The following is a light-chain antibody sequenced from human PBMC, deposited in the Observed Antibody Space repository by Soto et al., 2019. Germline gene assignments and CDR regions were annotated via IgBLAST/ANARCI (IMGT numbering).Light chain of an antibody. Sequence: QSALTQPASVSGSPGQSITISCTGTSSDVGGYNYVSWYQQYPGKAPKLMIYEVSNRPSGVSNRFSGSKSGNTASLTISGLQAEDEADYYCSSYTRSNNFIFGTGTRSPS. J-gene: IGLJ1*01. CDR2: EVS. CDR3: SSYTRSNNFI. CDR1: SSDVGGYNY. V-gene: IGLV2-14*01.